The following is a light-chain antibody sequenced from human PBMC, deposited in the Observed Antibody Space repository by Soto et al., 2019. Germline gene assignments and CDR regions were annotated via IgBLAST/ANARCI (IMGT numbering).Light chain of an antibody. J-gene: IGKJ2*01. CDR2: GAS. CDR3: QQYYNWPPYT. CDR1: QGVSSN. V-gene: IGKV3-15*01. Sequence: EIVMTQSPATLSVSPGERATLSCRASQGVSSNLAWYQQKPGQAPRLLLYGASTRATGIPARFSGSGSGTEFTLTISSLQSEDFAVYYCQQYYNWPPYTFGQGTKLEIK.